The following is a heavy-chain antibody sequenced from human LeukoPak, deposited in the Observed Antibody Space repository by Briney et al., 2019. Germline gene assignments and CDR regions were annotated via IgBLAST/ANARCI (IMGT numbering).Heavy chain of an antibody. CDR1: GFTFISCA. CDR3: ARGYSSSWYGSGYYYMDV. CDR2: ISFHGTDT. J-gene: IGHJ6*03. D-gene: IGHD6-13*01. Sequence: GGSLRLSCAASGFTFISCATHWVRQAPGKGLEWVAVISFHGTDTFYADSVKGRFTISRDNSKTTLYLQMSSLRGDDTAVYYCARGYSSSWYGSGYYYMDVWGKGTTVTVSS. V-gene: IGHV3-30*04.